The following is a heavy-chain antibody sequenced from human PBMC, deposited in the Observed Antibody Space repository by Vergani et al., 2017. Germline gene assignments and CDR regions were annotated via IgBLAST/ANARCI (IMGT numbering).Heavy chain of an antibody. CDR1: GFTFSSYG. J-gene: IGHJ6*02. Sequence: QVQLVESGGGVVQRGGSLRLSCAASGFTFSSYGMHWVRQAPGKGLEWVAFVRYDGTNKYYADSVKGRFTISRDNSKNTLYLQMNSLRAEDTAVYYCAKGEGIVANWQGYYYNVMDVWGQXP. CDR2: VRYDGTNK. CDR3: AKGEGIVANWQGYYYNVMDV. D-gene: IGHD1-26*01. V-gene: IGHV3-30*02.